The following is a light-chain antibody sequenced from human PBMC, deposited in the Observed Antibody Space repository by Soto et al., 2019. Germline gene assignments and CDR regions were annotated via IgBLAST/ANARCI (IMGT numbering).Light chain of an antibody. CDR3: QQCHKWPRIT. J-gene: IGKJ5*01. CDR2: GAS. V-gene: IGKV3-15*01. Sequence: EIVMTQSPATLSVSPGEGATLSCRASENVDTNLAWYQHKPGQAPRLLIYGASTRAAGVPARFSGSGSGTEFTLTLSSLESEDVAEYYCQQCHKWPRITFGQGTRLE. CDR1: ENVDTN.